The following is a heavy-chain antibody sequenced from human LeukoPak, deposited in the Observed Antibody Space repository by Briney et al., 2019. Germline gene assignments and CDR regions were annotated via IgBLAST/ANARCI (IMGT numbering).Heavy chain of an antibody. CDR2: IYTSGST. D-gene: IGHD1-26*01. CDR1: GGSISSGSYY. Sequence: PSQTLSLTCTVSGGSISSGSYYWSWIRQPAGKGLEWIWRIYTSGSTNYNPSLKSRVTISVDTSKNQFSLKLSSVTAADTAVYYCARVTGIVGANYYFDYWGQGTLVTVSS. V-gene: IGHV4-61*02. J-gene: IGHJ4*02. CDR3: ARVTGIVGANYYFDY.